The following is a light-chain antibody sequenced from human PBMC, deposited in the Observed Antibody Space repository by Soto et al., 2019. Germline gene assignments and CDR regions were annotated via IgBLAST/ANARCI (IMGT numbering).Light chain of an antibody. V-gene: IGKV1-27*01. CDR3: QRSYSTRWT. J-gene: IGKJ1*01. CDR2: SAS. CDR1: QGISSY. Sequence: DIQLSPSTSSLSPSVGDRVTITCRVMQGISSYLNWYRQKPGKVPMPLIYSASNLESGGPCWFRCCGSGTDFTLTISSLQPEDVATYYCQRSYSTRWTFGQGTKVDIK.